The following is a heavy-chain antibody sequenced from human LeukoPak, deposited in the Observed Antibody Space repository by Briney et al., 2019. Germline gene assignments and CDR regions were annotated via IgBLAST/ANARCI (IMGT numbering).Heavy chain of an antibody. Sequence: ASVKVSCKASGYTFSSHYMHWVRQAPGQGLEWMGVISPSGDATLYAQKFQGRVTMTRDTSTSTLYMDLSSLRSEDTAVYYWATDSPKGYLTVDYWGQGTLVTVSS. CDR1: GYTFSSHY. CDR3: ATDSPKGYLTVDY. D-gene: IGHD3-16*02. CDR2: ISPSGDAT. V-gene: IGHV1-46*01. J-gene: IGHJ4*02.